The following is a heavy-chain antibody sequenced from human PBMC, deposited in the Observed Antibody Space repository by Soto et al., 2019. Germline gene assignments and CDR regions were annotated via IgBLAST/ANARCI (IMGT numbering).Heavy chain of an antibody. Sequence: SETLSLTCTVSGGSISSGDYYWSWIRQPPGKGLEWIGYIYYSGSTYYNPSLKSRVTISVDTSKNQFSLKLSSVTAADTAVYYCARERERGRGVTNWFDPWGQGTLVTVSS. CDR2: IYYSGST. CDR3: ARERERGRGVTNWFDP. J-gene: IGHJ5*02. V-gene: IGHV4-30-4*01. D-gene: IGHD2-21*02. CDR1: GGSISSGDYY.